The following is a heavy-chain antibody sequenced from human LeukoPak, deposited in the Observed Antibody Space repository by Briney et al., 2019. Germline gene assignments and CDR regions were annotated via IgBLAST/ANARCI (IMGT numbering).Heavy chain of an antibody. J-gene: IGHJ4*02. V-gene: IGHV1-18*01. CDR2: ISAYNGNT. Sequence: GASVKVSCKASGYTFTSYGISWVRQAPGQGLEWMGWISAYNGNTNYAQKLQGRVTMTTDTSTSTAYMELRSLRSDDTAVYHCARDPAYYGSGSPRLYWGQGTLVTVSS. CDR1: GYTFTSYG. D-gene: IGHD3-10*01. CDR3: ARDPAYYGSGSPRLY.